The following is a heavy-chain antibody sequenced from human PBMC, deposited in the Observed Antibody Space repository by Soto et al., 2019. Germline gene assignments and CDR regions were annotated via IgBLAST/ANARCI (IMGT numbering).Heavy chain of an antibody. CDR2: INAGNGNT. V-gene: IGHV1-3*01. CDR1: GYTFTSYG. CDR3: ARDRSTNYDILTGYALTQDYYYGMDV. D-gene: IGHD3-9*01. Sequence: ASVKFSCKASGYTFTSYGIHWVRQAPGQRLEWTGWINAGNGNTNYAQKFQGRVTITADESTSTAYMELSSLRSEDTAVYYCARDRSTNYDILTGYALTQDYYYGMDVWGQGTTVTVSS. J-gene: IGHJ6*02.